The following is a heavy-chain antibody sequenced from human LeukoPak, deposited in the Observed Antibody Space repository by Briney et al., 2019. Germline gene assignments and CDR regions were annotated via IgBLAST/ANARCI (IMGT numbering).Heavy chain of an antibody. J-gene: IGHJ4*02. V-gene: IGHV1-24*01. CDR2: FDPEDGET. CDR3: ATDRYCSSTSCYSWDY. CDR1: GYTLTGLS. Sequence: ASVKVSCKVSGYTLTGLSMHWVRQAPGKGLEWMGGFDPEDGETIYAQKFQGRVTMTEDTSTDTAYMELSSLRSEDTAVYYCATDRYCSSTSCYSWDYWGQGTLVTVSS. D-gene: IGHD2-2*02.